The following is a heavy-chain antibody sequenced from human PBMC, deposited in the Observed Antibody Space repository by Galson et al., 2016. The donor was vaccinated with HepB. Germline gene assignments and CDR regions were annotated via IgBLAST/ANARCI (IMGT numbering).Heavy chain of an antibody. Sequence: SETLSLTCDVYGGSFSGHYWRWIRQSPGKGLEWIGEINHSGITNYNPSLKSRVTISIDTSKNQFSLRLRSVTAADTAVYYCARTLLIATGGMDVWGQGTTVTVSS. V-gene: IGHV4-34*01. J-gene: IGHJ6*02. CDR1: GGSFSGHY. CDR2: INHSGIT. CDR3: ARTLLIATGGMDV. D-gene: IGHD2-21*01.